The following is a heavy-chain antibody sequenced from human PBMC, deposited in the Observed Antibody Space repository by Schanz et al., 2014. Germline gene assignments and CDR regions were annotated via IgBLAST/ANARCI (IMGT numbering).Heavy chain of an antibody. D-gene: IGHD4-17*01. Sequence: QVQLVQSGAEVKKPGASVKVSCEASRYTFNTYGLNWVRQAPGQGLEWMGMINPSGGSTTYAQKFQGRVTFTADRSTSTAYMELSSLRSEDTAVYYCARGYGDSPTDFWGQGTLVTVSS. CDR1: RYTFNTYG. CDR3: ARGYGDSPTDF. CDR2: INPSGGST. J-gene: IGHJ4*02. V-gene: IGHV1-46*02.